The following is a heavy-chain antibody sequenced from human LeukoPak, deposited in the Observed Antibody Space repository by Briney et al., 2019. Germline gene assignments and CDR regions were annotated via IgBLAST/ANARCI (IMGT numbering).Heavy chain of an antibody. J-gene: IGHJ6*03. D-gene: IGHD3-22*01. Sequence: SETLSLTCTVSGGSISSGGYYWSWIRQPPGKGLEWIGYIYHSGSTYYNPSLKSRVTISVDRSKNQFSLKLSSVTAADTAVYYWAGGGAHYYDSGGLGTAYYYMDVWGKGPTAPVPS. CDR3: AGGGAHYYDSGGLGTAYYYMDV. V-gene: IGHV4-30-2*02. CDR1: GGSISSGGYY. CDR2: IYHSGST.